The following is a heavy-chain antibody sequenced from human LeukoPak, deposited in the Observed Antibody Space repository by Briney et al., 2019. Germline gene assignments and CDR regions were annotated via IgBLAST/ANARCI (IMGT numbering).Heavy chain of an antibody. V-gene: IGHV4-61*02. CDR1: GGSISSGSYY. CDR2: IYTSGST. Sequence: PSQTLSLTCTVSGGSISSGSYYWSWIRQPAGKGLEWIGRIYTSGSTNYNPSLKSRVTISVDTSKNQFSLKLSSVTAADTAVYYCVRVWVAGVDYWGQGTLVTVSS. CDR3: VRVWVAGVDY. D-gene: IGHD2-15*01. J-gene: IGHJ4*02.